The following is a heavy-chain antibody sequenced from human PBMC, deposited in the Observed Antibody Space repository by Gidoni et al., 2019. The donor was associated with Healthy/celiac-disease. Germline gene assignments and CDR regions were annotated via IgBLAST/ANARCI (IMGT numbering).Heavy chain of an antibody. Sequence: EVQLVQSGAEVKKLGESLKISCKGSGYSFTSYWIGWVRQMPGKGLEGMGIIYPGDSDTRYSPSFQGQVTISADKSISTAYLQWSSLKASDTAMYYCARRSYDFWSGYPYYYYYGMDVWGQGTTVTVSS. CDR3: ARRSYDFWSGYPYYYYYGMDV. J-gene: IGHJ6*02. CDR2: IYPGDSDT. CDR1: GYSFTSYW. D-gene: IGHD3-3*01. V-gene: IGHV5-51*01.